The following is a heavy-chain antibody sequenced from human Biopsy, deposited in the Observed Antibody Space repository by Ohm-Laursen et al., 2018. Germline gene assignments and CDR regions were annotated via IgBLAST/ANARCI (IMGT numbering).Heavy chain of an antibody. V-gene: IGHV4-59*01. CDR3: TRATNSTGWPYYYFYGMDI. CDR2: VYYSGTT. D-gene: IGHD2/OR15-2a*01. J-gene: IGHJ6*02. Sequence: GTLSLTCTVSGGSISSDCWSWIRQTPGKGLEWIGYVYYSGTTTYSPSLRSRVTISVDTSMNQISLRLQSVTAADTAIYYCTRATNSTGWPYYYFYGMDIWGQGTTVTVSS. CDR1: GGSISSDC.